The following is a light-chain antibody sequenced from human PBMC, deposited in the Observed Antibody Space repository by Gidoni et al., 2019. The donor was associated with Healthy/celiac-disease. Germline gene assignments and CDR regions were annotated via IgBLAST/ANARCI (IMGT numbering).Light chain of an antibody. Sequence: ELVLPQSPGTLSLSPGERATLSCRASQSVGRDFLAWFQQKPGQAPRLLIRGASSRATGIPDRFSGSGSVTDFSLTISRVDPEDFAVYYCQQYASSPITFGGGTKVDVK. J-gene: IGKJ4*01. V-gene: IGKV3-20*01. CDR1: QSVGRDF. CDR3: QQYASSPIT. CDR2: GAS.